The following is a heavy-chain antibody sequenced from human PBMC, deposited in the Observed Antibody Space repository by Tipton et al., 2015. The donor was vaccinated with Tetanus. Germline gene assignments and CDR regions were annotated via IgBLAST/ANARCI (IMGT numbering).Heavy chain of an antibody. J-gene: IGHJ4*02. CDR1: GGSISSYF. CDR2: IYYSGST. Sequence: GLVKPSETLSLTCSVSGGSISSYFWSWIRQSPGQGLEWIGLIYYSGSTSYNPSLKSRVTISVDTSKNQFSLNLRSVTAADTAVYYCARGITDGYNRRFDYWGQGILVAVSP. V-gene: IGHV4-59*12. D-gene: IGHD5-24*01. CDR3: ARGITDGYNRRFDY.